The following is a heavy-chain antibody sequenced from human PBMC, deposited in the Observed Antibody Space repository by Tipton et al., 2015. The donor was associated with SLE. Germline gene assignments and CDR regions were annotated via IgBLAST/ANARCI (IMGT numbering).Heavy chain of an antibody. Sequence: TLSPTCTVSGGSISSHYWSWIRQPPGKGLEWIGYIYYSGSTNYNPSLKSRVTISVDTSKNQFSLKLSSVTAADTAVYYCARGGRVATAAAFDIWGQGTMVTVSS. J-gene: IGHJ3*02. CDR2: IYYSGST. D-gene: IGHD5-18*01. V-gene: IGHV4-59*11. CDR3: ARGGRVATAAAFDI. CDR1: GGSISSHY.